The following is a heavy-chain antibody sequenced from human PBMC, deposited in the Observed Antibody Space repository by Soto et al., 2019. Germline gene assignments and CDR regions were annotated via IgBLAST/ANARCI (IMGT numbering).Heavy chain of an antibody. D-gene: IGHD2-8*01. Sequence: QGQLVQSGGEVKKPGASVKVSCKASGYTFTRYGISWVRQAPGQGLEWMGWISGYNGDTKYAQKFQGRVTMTVDTSTTTAYMELRSLTSDDRAVYYCAKNGQHPYYYYGRDVWGQGTTVTVSS. J-gene: IGHJ6*02. CDR1: GYTFTRYG. CDR3: AKNGQHPYYYYGRDV. V-gene: IGHV1-18*01. CDR2: ISGYNGDT.